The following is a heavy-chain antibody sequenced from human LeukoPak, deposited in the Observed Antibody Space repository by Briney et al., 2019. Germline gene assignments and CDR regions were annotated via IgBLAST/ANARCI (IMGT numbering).Heavy chain of an antibody. D-gene: IGHD3-9*01. V-gene: IGHV3-48*03. CDR2: ISSSGSTI. CDR3: AKWGDYGVLTGYYVSDY. Sequence: QPGGSLRLSCAASGFTFSSYEMNWVRQAPGEGLEWVSYISSSGSTIYYADSVKGRFTISRDNAKNSLYLQINSLRAEDTAVYYCAKWGDYGVLTGYYVSDYWGQGTLVTVSS. CDR1: GFTFSSYE. J-gene: IGHJ4*02.